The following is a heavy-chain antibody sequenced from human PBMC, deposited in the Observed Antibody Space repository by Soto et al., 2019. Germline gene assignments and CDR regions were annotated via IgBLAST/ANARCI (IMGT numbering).Heavy chain of an antibody. J-gene: IGHJ6*02. CDR2: IIPIFGTA. V-gene: IGHV1-69*13. CDR1: GGTFSSYA. D-gene: IGHD6-19*01. Sequence: SVNVSCKASGGTFSSYAISWVRQAPGHGLEWMGGIIPIFGTANYAQKFQGRVTITADESTSTAYMELSSLRSEDTAVYYFERGRIAVARTNYDYYGMDVWAQ. CDR3: ERGRIAVARTNYDYYGMDV.